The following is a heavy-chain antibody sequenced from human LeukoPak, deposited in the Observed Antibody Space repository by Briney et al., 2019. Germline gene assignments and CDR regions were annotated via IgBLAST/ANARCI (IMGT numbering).Heavy chain of an antibody. CDR1: GFTFGDYA. CDR2: IRSKAYGGTT. CDR3: TRDRGSSWYGYYGMDV. V-gene: IGHV3-49*03. J-gene: IGHJ6*02. Sequence: GGSLRLSCTASGFTFGDYAMSWFRQAPGKGLEWVGFIRSKAYGGTTEYAASVKGRFTISRDDSKSIAYLQINSLKTEDTAVYYCTRDRGSSWYGYYGMDVWGQGTTVTVSS. D-gene: IGHD6-13*01.